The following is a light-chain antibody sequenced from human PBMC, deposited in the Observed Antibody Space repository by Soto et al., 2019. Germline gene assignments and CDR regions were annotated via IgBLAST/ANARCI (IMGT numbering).Light chain of an antibody. Sequence: QSVLTQPPSVSGAPGQRVTISCTGSSSNIGAGYDVHWYQQLPGTAPKLLIYANNFRPSGVPDRFSGSKSGTSASLAITGLQAEDEADYYCQSYDSSLSGDVFGAGTKLTVL. J-gene: IGLJ1*01. CDR1: SSNIGAGYD. CDR2: ANN. V-gene: IGLV1-40*01. CDR3: QSYDSSLSGDV.